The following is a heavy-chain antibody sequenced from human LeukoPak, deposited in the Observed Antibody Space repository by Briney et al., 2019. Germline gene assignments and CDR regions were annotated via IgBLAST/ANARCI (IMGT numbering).Heavy chain of an antibody. D-gene: IGHD6-13*01. CDR3: VKVSGMYSSSWPTDI. V-gene: IGHV3-23*01. J-gene: IGHJ4*02. CDR1: GFTFSSYA. Sequence: GGSLRLSCAAFGFTFSSYAMSWVRQAPGKGLEWVSTITGSGSSTYYADSVKGRFTISRDKSMNTLFLQMSSLRAEDTAVYYCVKVSGMYSSSWPTDIWGQGTLVTVSS. CDR2: ITGSGSST.